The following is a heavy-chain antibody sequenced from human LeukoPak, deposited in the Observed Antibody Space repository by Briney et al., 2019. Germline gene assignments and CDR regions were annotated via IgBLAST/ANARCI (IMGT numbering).Heavy chain of an antibody. Sequence: PSETLSLTCTVSGGSISSSSYYWGWIRQPPGKGLEWIGSIYYSGSTYYNPSLKSRVTISVDTSKNQFSLKLSSVTAADTAVYYCASSGRDGYNWNFQHWGQGTLVTVSS. CDR1: GGSISSSSYY. CDR2: IYYSGST. CDR3: ASSGRDGYNWNFQH. D-gene: IGHD5-24*01. J-gene: IGHJ1*01. V-gene: IGHV4-39*01.